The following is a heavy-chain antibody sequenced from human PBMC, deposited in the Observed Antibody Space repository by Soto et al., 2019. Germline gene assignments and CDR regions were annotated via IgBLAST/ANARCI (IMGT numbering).Heavy chain of an antibody. J-gene: IGHJ5*02. CDR1: GGSISSSNW. CDR3: ARIQGYCSSTSCPKSNWFDP. Sequence: KTSETLSLTCAVSGGSISSSNWWSWVRQPPGEGLEWIGEIYHSGSTNYNPSLKSRVTISVDKSKNQFSLKLSSVTAADTAVYYCARIQGYCSSTSCPKSNWFDPWGQGTLVTVSS. CDR2: IYHSGST. V-gene: IGHV4-4*02. D-gene: IGHD2-2*01.